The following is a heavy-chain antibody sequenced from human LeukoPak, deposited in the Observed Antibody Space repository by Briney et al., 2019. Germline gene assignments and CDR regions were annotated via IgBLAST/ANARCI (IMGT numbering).Heavy chain of an antibody. CDR1: GYTFTSYD. D-gene: IGHD3-22*01. V-gene: IGHV1-2*02. J-gene: IGHJ3*02. CDR2: INPNSGGT. CDR3: ARDFYYDSSGSDAFDI. Sequence: ASVKVSCKASGYTFTSYDINWVRQATGQGLEWMGWINPNSGGTNYAQKFQGRVTMTRDTSISTAYMELSRLRSDDTAVYYCARDFYYDSSGSDAFDIWGQGTMVTVSS.